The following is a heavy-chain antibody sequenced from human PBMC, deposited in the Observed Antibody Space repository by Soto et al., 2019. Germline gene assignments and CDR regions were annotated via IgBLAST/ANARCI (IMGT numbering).Heavy chain of an antibody. CDR2: ISYDGSSK. D-gene: IGHD6-19*01. Sequence: PGGSLRLSCAASGFTFSSYSMHWVRQAPGKGLEWVAVISYDGSSKYNADSVKGPFTISRDKSKNTVYLQMHSLTVEDTAVYYCARDAVAMDYWGQGTLVTVSS. J-gene: IGHJ4*02. V-gene: IGHV3-30-3*01. CDR1: GFTFSSYS. CDR3: ARDAVAMDY.